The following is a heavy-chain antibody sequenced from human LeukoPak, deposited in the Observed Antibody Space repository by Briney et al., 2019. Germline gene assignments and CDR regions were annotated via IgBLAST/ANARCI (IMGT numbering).Heavy chain of an antibody. CDR3: AKVSWGSIHGGVDY. CDR1: GFTFSNYA. J-gene: IGHJ4*02. CDR2: LSDNGGSP. Sequence: LTGGSLRLSCAASGFTFSNYAMSWVRQAPGKGLEWVSSLSDNGGSPYYADSVKGRFTISRDNSKNTLHLHMNSLRVEDTALYYCAKVSWGSIHGGVDYWGQGTLVTVSS. D-gene: IGHD6-13*01. V-gene: IGHV3-23*01.